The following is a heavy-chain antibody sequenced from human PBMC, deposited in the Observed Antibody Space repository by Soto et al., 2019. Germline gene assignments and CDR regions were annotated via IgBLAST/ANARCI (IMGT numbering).Heavy chain of an antibody. J-gene: IGHJ5*02. V-gene: IGHV4-31*03. D-gene: IGHD3-10*01. CDR1: GGSISSGGYY. CDR3: ARDRGGDGSGSRWFDP. CDR2: IYYSGST. Sequence: SETLSLTCTVSGGSISSGGYYWSWIRQHPGKGLEWIGYIYYSGSTYYNPSLKSRVTISVDPSKNQFSLKLSSVTAADTAVYYCARDRGGDGSGSRWFDPWGQGTPVTVSS.